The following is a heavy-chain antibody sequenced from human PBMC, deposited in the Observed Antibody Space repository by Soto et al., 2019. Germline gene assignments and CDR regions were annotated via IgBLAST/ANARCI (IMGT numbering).Heavy chain of an antibody. CDR1: GFTFSSYW. D-gene: IGHD6-13*01. J-gene: IGHJ5*02. V-gene: IGHV3-7*01. CDR3: AREILAAAGENWFDP. CDR2: IKQDGSEK. Sequence: PGGSLRLSCAASGFTFSSYWMSWVRQAPGKGLEWVANIKQDGSEKYYVDSVKGRFTISRDNAKNSLYLQMNSLRAEDTAVYYCAREILAAAGENWFDPWGQGTLVTVSS.